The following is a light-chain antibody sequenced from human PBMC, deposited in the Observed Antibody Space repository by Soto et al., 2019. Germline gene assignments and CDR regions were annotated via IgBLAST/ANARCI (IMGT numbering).Light chain of an antibody. CDR3: QQYNNWLAIT. J-gene: IGKJ5*01. CDR2: GAS. V-gene: IGKV3-15*01. Sequence: EIVMTQSPATLSVSPGERATLSCRASQSVSNNLAWYQQKPGQAPRLLIYGASTRATGIPARFSGSGSGTEFTLTIGSLQSEDFAVYCCQQYNNWLAITFGQGTRLEIK. CDR1: QSVSNN.